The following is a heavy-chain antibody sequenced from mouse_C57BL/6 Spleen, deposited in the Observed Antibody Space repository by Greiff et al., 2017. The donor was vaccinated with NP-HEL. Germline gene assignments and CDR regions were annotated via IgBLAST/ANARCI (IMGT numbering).Heavy chain of an antibody. D-gene: IGHD2-4*01. J-gene: IGHJ3*01. CDR2: IDPSDSET. Sequence: QVQLQQPGAELVRSGSSVKLSCKASGYTFTSYWMHWVKQRPIQGPDWTGNIDPSDSETHYTQKFKDKATLTVDNSSSTAYMQLSSLTSEDAAVYYWSREVYDYGEFAYWGQGTLVTVAA. CDR1: GYTFTSYW. V-gene: IGHV1-52*01. CDR3: SREVYDYGEFAY.